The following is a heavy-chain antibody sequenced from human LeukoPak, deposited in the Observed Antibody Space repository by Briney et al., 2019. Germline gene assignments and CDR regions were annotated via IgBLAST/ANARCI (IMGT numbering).Heavy chain of an antibody. Sequence: SQTLSLTCAISGDSVSNTNAAWNWIRQSPSRGLEWLGRTYFRSKWYNGYAVSVQSRISINADTSKNQFSLQLNSVIPEDTAVYYCAKSNYGDYVWFDPWGQGTLVTVSS. V-gene: IGHV6-1*01. J-gene: IGHJ5*02. CDR2: TYFRSKWYN. CDR3: AKSNYGDYVWFDP. CDR1: GDSVSNTNAA. D-gene: IGHD4-17*01.